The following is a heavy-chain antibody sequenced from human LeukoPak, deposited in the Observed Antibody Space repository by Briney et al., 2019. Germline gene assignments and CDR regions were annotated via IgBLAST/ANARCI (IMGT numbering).Heavy chain of an antibody. CDR1: GFTFSSNA. J-gene: IGHJ6*02. CDR2: ISVSGSRA. D-gene: IGHD3-16*01. CDR3: TKDYDGMHA. Sequence: GGSLRLSCAASGFTFSSNATSWVRQAPGKGLEWVSVISVSGSRAYYADFVKGRFTVSRDNSKNTVLLQMNSLRVEDTAVYYCTKDYDGMHAWGQGTTVTVSS. V-gene: IGHV3-23*01.